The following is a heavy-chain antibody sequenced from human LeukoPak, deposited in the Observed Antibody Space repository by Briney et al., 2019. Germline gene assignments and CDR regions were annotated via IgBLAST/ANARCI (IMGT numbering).Heavy chain of an antibody. CDR1: GFTFSSYA. Sequence: PGRSLRLSCAASGFTFSSYAMHWVRQAPGKGLEWVAVISYDGSNKYYADSVKGRFTISRDNSKNTPYLQMNSLRAEDTAVYYCAREDYGDYGFYFDYWGQGTLVTVSS. D-gene: IGHD4-17*01. CDR3: AREDYGDYGFYFDY. CDR2: ISYDGSNK. V-gene: IGHV3-30-3*01. J-gene: IGHJ4*02.